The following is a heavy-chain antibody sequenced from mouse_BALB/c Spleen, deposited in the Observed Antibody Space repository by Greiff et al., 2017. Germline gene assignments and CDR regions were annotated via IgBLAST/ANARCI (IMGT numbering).Heavy chain of an antibody. CDR3: ARSGLRSWFAY. J-gene: IGHJ3*01. Sequence: VHVKQSGAELVKPGASVKLSCTASGFNIKDTYMHWVKQRPEQGLEWIGRIDPANGNTKYDPKFQGKATITADTSSNTAYLQLSSLTSEDTAVYYCARSGLRSWFAYWGQGTLVTVSA. CDR1: GFNIKDTY. D-gene: IGHD2-4*01. V-gene: IGHV14-3*02. CDR2: IDPANGNT.